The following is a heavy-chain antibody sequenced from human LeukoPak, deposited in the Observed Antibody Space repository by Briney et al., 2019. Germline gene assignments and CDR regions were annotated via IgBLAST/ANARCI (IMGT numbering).Heavy chain of an antibody. J-gene: IGHJ6*02. CDR2: FYYSGST. D-gene: IGHD5-18*01. CDR1: GGAISGHY. CDR3: ARRGEGYSYGSFGLDV. Sequence: PSETLSLTCTGTGGAISGHYWSWIRQPPGKGLEWIGYFYYSGSTHYNPSLKSRVTTSVDTSNNQFTLNLSSVTAADTALYYCARRGEGYSYGSFGLDVWGQGTTVTVYS. V-gene: IGHV4-59*08.